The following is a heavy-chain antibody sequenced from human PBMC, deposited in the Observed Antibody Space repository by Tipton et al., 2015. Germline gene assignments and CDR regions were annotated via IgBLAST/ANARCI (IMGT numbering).Heavy chain of an antibody. CDR1: GGSISDYY. Sequence: TLSLTCTVSGGSISDYYWNWIRQPPGKGLEWIGYIDHSGSTNYKSSLKSRVTISLDTSKSQFSLKVTSVTAADTAVYSCARGVRASLRSFGDSTGRLHGMDVWGQGATVTVSS. CDR2: IDHSGST. D-gene: IGHD4-17*01. V-gene: IGHV4-59*01. CDR3: ARGVRASLRSFGDSTGRLHGMDV. J-gene: IGHJ6*02.